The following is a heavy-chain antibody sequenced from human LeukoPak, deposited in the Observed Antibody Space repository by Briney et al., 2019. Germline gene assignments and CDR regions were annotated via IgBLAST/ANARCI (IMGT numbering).Heavy chain of an antibody. D-gene: IGHD3-22*01. J-gene: IGHJ6*02. CDR1: GYTFSGYY. Sequence: TSVKLSCTASGYTFSGYYMHWVRQAPGQGLEWMGWINHNSSSKNYAQKFQGRVTMTRDTSISTAYMELSRLRSEDTAVYYCARWGTMIVCHYGMVVWGQGTTVTVSS. V-gene: IGHV1-2*02. CDR2: INHNSSSK. CDR3: ARWGTMIVCHYGMVV.